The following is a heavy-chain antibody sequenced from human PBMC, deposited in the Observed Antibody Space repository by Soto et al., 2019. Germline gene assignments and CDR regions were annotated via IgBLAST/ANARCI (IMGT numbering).Heavy chain of an antibody. J-gene: IGHJ4*02. D-gene: IGHD2-15*01. CDR2: TYHSGNP. Sequence: SETLSLTCDVSGDTISTGGYTWAWIRQPPGKALEWIGHTYHSGNPYYNPSLKSRVIISVDRSKNQFSLKLSSVTAADTAVYYCAVYVVAAKPYFDYWGQGTLVTVSS. CDR3: AVYVVAAKPYFDY. CDR1: GDTISTGGYT. V-gene: IGHV4-30-2*01.